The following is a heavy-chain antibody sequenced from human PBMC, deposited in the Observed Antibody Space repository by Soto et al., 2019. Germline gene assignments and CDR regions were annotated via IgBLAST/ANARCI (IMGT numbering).Heavy chain of an antibody. CDR2: IWFDGSQT. V-gene: IGHV3-33*01. D-gene: IGHD1-1*01. J-gene: IGHJ4*02. CDR1: GFTFRKYG. CDR3: ARYKSGHSDY. Sequence: VQSGGGVVQPGRSLRLSCAASGFTFRKYGMHWVRQAPGKGLEWVSVIWFDGSQTYYADSVKGRFTVSRDNSNSVLFLQMDNLRAEDTAIYYCARYKSGHSDYWGQGTLVTVSS.